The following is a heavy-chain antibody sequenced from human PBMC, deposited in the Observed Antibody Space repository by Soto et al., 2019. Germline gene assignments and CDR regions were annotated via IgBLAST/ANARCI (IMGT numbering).Heavy chain of an antibody. CDR2: INPIFGTA. CDR3: ARDNSIAVAEYYFDY. Sequence: ASVKVSCKASGGTFSSYAISWVRQAPGQGLEWMGGINPIFGTANYAQKFQGRVTITADESTSTAYIELSSLRSEDTAVYYCARDNSIAVAEYYFDYWGKGSRATVSS. D-gene: IGHD6-19*01. J-gene: IGHJ4*02. CDR1: GGTFSSYA. V-gene: IGHV1-69*13.